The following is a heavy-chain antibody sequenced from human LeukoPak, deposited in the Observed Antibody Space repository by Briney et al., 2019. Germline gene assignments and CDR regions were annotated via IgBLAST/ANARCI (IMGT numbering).Heavy chain of an antibody. CDR2: ISSSGSTI. CDR3: ARVSYYDFWSGYSHDY. Sequence: QAGGSLRLSCAASGFTFSSYEMNWVRQAPGKGLEWVSYISSSGSTIYYADSVKGRFTISRDNAKNSLYLQMNSLRAEDTAVYYCARVSYYDFWSGYSHDYWGQGTLVTVSS. CDR1: GFTFSSYE. D-gene: IGHD3-3*01. V-gene: IGHV3-48*03. J-gene: IGHJ4*02.